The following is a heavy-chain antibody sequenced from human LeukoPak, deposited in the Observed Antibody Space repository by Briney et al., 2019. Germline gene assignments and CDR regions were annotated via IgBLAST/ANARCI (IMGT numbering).Heavy chain of an antibody. J-gene: IGHJ4*02. Sequence: GGSLRLSCAASGFTFSSYGMNWVRQAPGKGLEWVSSISSSGTYIYYRDSVKGRFTISRDNAENSLYLEMNSLRVEDTAVYYCAKDLLWSGPYWGQGTLVTVSS. D-gene: IGHD3-3*01. CDR3: AKDLLWSGPY. CDR2: ISSSGTYI. CDR1: GFTFSSYG. V-gene: IGHV3-21*04.